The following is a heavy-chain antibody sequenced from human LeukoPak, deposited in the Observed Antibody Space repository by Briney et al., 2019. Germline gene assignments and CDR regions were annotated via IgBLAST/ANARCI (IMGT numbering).Heavy chain of an antibody. Sequence: PGGSLRLSCAASGFTFCSYAMSWIRQAPGKGLEWVSAISGSGGSTYYADSVTGRFTISRDNSKNTLYLQMNILRAEDTAVYYCAKGSLLWFGLDYWGQGTLVTVSS. D-gene: IGHD3-10*01. CDR2: ISGSGGST. J-gene: IGHJ4*02. CDR1: GFTFCSYA. CDR3: AKGSLLWFGLDY. V-gene: IGHV3-23*01.